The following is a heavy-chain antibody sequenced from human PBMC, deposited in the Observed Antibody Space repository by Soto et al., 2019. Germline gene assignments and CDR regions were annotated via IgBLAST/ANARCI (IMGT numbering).Heavy chain of an antibody. V-gene: IGHV1-18*01. CDR3: ARGRYGDY. CDR1: GYGFTTYG. CDR2: ISAHNGTT. J-gene: IGHJ4*02. Sequence: QVHLVQSGAEVKKPGASVKVSCKGSGYGFTTYGITWVRQAPGQGLEWMAWISAHNGTTNYAQKLQGRVTVTRDTSTSTAYMELRSLRSDVTAVYYCARGRYGDYWGQGALVTVSS. D-gene: IGHD1-1*01.